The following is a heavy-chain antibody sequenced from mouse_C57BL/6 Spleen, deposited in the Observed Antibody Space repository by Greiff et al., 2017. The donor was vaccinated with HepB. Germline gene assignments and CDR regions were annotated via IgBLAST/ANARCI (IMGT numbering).Heavy chain of an antibody. CDR2: IYPSDSET. Sequence: QVQLQQSGAELVRPGSSVKLSCKASGYTFTSYWMDWVKQRPGQGLEWIGNIYPSDSETHYNQKFKDKATLTVDKSSSTAYMQLSSLTSEDSAVYYCARRALPYYAMDYWGQGTSVTVSS. D-gene: IGHD3-3*01. J-gene: IGHJ4*01. CDR1: GYTFTSYW. CDR3: ARRALPYYAMDY. V-gene: IGHV1-61*01.